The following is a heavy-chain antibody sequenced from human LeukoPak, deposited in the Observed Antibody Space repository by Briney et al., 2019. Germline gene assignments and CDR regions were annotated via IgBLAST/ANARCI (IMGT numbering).Heavy chain of an antibody. CDR3: ARDLGGRLGFDP. J-gene: IGHJ5*02. V-gene: IGHV4-30-4*01. CDR2: IYYSGST. Sequence: PSETLSLTCTVSGGSISSGDYYWSWIRQPPGKGLEWIGYIYYSGSTYYNPSLKSRVTISVDTSKSQFSLKLSSVTAADTAVYYCARDLGGRLGFDPWGQGALVTVSS. CDR1: GGSISSGDYY.